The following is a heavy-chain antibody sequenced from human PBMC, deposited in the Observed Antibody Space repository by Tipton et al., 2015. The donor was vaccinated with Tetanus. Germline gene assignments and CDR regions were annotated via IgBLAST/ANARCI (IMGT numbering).Heavy chain of an antibody. CDR2: ISAYNGNT. V-gene: IGHV1-18*01. Sequence: QSGAEVKKPGASVKVSCRASGYTFTSYGISWVRQAPGQGLEWMGWISAYNGNTNYAQKLQGRVTMTTDTSTSTAYMEMRSLRSDGTAVYYCARGASYGPDYYYGMDVWGQGTTVTVSS. J-gene: IGHJ6*02. D-gene: IGHD5-18*01. CDR3: ARGASYGPDYYYGMDV. CDR1: GYTFTSYG.